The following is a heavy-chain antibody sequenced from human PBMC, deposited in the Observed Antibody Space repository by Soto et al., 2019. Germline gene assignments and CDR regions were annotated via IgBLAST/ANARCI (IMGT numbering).Heavy chain of an antibody. V-gene: IGHV1-2*02. CDR2: INPNSGGT. Sequence: ASVKVSCKASGYTFTGYHMHWVRQAPGQGLEWMGWINPNSGGTNYAQKFQGRVTMTRDTSISTAYMELSRLRSDDTAVYYCAAPNVVVVAGGNYWGQGTLVTVSS. CDR3: AAPNVVVVAGGNY. J-gene: IGHJ4*02. D-gene: IGHD2-15*01. CDR1: GYTFTGYH.